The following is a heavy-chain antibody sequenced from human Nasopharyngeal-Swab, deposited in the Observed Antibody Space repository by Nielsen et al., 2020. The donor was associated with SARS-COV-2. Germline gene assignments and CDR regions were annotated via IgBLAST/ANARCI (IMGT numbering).Heavy chain of an antibody. Sequence: ASAKVSCNASGYTFTSYAMHWVRQAPGQRLEWMGWINAGNGNTKYSQKFQGRVTITRDTSASTAYMELSSLRSEDTAVYYCARPRSSGWYRSHAFDIWGQGTMVTVSS. CDR1: GYTFTSYA. J-gene: IGHJ3*02. V-gene: IGHV1-3*01. D-gene: IGHD6-19*01. CDR2: INAGNGNT. CDR3: ARPRSSGWYRSHAFDI.